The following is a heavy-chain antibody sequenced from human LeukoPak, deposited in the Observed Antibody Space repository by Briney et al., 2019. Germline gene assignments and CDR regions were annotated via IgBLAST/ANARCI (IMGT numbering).Heavy chain of an antibody. CDR2: INHSGST. Sequence: SETLSLTCAVYGGSFSGYYWSWIRQPPGKGLEWIGEINHSGSTNYNPSLKSRVTISVDTSKNQFSLKLSSVTAEDTAVYYCTTDSSSTYYYDSSGYNNNFDYWGQGTLVTVSS. CDR3: TTDSSSTYYYDSSGYNNNFDY. CDR1: GGSFSGYY. J-gene: IGHJ4*02. V-gene: IGHV4-34*01. D-gene: IGHD3-22*01.